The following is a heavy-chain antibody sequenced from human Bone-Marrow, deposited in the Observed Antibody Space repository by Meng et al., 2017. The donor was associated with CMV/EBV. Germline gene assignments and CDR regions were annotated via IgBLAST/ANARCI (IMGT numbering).Heavy chain of an antibody. CDR2: IIPIFGTA. J-gene: IGHJ5*02. V-gene: IGHV1-69*05. CDR3: ARETGAAGLLDP. CDR1: GYTFTGYY. D-gene: IGHD6-13*01. Sequence: SVKVSCKASGYTFTGYYMHWVRQAPGQGLEWMGGIIPIFGTANYAQKFQGRVTITTDESTSTAYMELSSLRSEDTAVYYCARETGAAGLLDPWGQGTLVTVSS.